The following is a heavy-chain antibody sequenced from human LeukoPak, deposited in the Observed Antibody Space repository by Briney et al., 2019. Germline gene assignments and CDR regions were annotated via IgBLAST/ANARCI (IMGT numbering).Heavy chain of an antibody. V-gene: IGHV3-48*03. CDR2: ISSSGSTI. J-gene: IGHJ4*02. Sequence: PGGSLRLSCAASGFTFSSYEMNWVRQAPGKGLEWVSYISSSGSTIYYADSVKGRFTISRDNAKNSLYLQMNSLRAEDTAVYYCGNEGAVAGKDFDYWGQGTLVTVSS. CDR1: GFTFSSYE. CDR3: GNEGAVAGKDFDY. D-gene: IGHD6-19*01.